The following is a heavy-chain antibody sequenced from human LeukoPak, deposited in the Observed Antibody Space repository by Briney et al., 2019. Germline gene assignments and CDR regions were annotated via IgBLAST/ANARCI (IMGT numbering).Heavy chain of an antibody. CDR3: AKGHSELYVLGGEIDY. CDR2: ISDTGGST. D-gene: IGHD2-8*01. CDR1: GLTFSSYA. J-gene: IGHJ4*02. Sequence: GGSLRLSCAASGLTFSSYAMTWVRQAPGEGLEWVSAISDTGGSTYCTDSVKGRFTISRDNSKNTLYLQMNSLRAEDTAVYYCAKGHSELYVLGGEIDYWGQGPLVTVSS. V-gene: IGHV3-23*01.